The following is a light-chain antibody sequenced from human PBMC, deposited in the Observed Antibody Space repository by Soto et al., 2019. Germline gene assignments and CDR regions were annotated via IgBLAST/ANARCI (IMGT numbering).Light chain of an antibody. CDR1: QGISTY. Sequence: DIQLTQSPSFLSASVGVRVTITCRASQGISTYLAWYQQRPGKAPKLLIHTASTLQSGVPSRFSGSGSGTEFTLTISSLQTEDFATYYCQQRNTNPPNFGGGTKVDIK. CDR2: TAS. J-gene: IGKJ4*01. V-gene: IGKV1-9*01. CDR3: QQRNTNPPN.